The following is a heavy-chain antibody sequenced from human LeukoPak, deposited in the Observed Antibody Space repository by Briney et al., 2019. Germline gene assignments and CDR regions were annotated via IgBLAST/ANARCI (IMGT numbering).Heavy chain of an antibody. D-gene: IGHD5-24*01. Sequence: SQTLSLTCAISGDSVSSNRASWTWIRQSPSRGLEWLGRTYYRSKWYNDYAVSLKSRISINPDTSENQFSLQLNSVTPEDTAVYCCSRSDGASDFDYWGQGTLVTVSS. CDR1: GDSVSSNRAS. CDR3: SRSDGASDFDY. CDR2: TYYRSKWYN. J-gene: IGHJ4*02. V-gene: IGHV6-1*01.